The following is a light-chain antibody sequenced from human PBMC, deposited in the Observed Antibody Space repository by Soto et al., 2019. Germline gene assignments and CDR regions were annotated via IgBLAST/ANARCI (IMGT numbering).Light chain of an antibody. J-gene: IGLJ3*02. CDR1: NSNIGSHV. V-gene: IGLV1-44*01. Sequence: QSALTQPPSASGAPGQRVTISCSGSNSNIGSHVVNWYQQVPGTAPKLLIYTNNQRPSGVPDRFSDSKSGTSASLAISGLQSEDEADYYCAAWDGSLQSWVFGGGTKVTVL. CDR2: TNN. CDR3: AAWDGSLQSWV.